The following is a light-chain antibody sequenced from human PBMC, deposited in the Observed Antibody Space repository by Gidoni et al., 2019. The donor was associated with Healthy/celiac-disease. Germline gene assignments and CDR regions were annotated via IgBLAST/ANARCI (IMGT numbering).Light chain of an antibody. Sequence: DIVMTQFPLSLLVTPGEPASISCRSSQSLLHSNGYNYLDWYLQKPGQSPQLLIYLGSNRASGVPDRFSGSGSGTDFTLKISRVEAEDVGVYYCMQALQTPWTFGQGTKVEIK. J-gene: IGKJ1*01. CDR1: QSLLHSNGYNY. CDR2: LGS. CDR3: MQALQTPWT. V-gene: IGKV2-28*01.